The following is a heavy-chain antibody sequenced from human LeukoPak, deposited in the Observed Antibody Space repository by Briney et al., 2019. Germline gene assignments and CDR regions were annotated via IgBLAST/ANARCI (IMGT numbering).Heavy chain of an antibody. CDR1: GGSFSGYY. J-gene: IGHJ4*02. Sequence: SETLSLTCAVYGGSFSGYYWSWIRRPPGKGLEWIGEINHSGSTNYNPSLKSRVTISVDTSKNQFSLKLSSVTAADTAVYYCARGGGIAAAGTYRRFDYWGQGTLVTVSS. CDR3: ARGGGIAAAGTYRRFDY. D-gene: IGHD6-13*01. CDR2: INHSGST. V-gene: IGHV4-34*01.